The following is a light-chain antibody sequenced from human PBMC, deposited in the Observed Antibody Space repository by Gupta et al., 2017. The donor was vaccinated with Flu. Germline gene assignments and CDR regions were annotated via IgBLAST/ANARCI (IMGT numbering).Light chain of an antibody. CDR1: SGSVSSTYY. CDR2: STN. CDR3: VLYMGSGIWV. J-gene: IGLJ3*02. Sequence: TVTLTSGSSSGSVSSTYYPSWYQQTPGQAPRTLVYSTNTRSSGVPDRFSGSILGNKAALTITGAQADDESDYYCVLYMGSGIWVFGGGTKLTVL. V-gene: IGLV8-61*01.